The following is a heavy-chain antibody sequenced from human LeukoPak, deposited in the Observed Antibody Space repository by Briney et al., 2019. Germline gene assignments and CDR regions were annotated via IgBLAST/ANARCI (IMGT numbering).Heavy chain of an antibody. Sequence: GGSLRLSCAASGFTFSSHSMNCVSQAPGRGLESLSSISGGITYIYYADSVKGRLTISRDNAKNSLYQQMNSLRTEDTAVYYCARDYYDSSGQRHDAFDIWGQGTMVTVSS. CDR3: ARDYYDSSGQRHDAFDI. CDR1: GFTFSSHS. D-gene: IGHD3-22*01. CDR2: ISGGITYI. J-gene: IGHJ3*02. V-gene: IGHV3-21*01.